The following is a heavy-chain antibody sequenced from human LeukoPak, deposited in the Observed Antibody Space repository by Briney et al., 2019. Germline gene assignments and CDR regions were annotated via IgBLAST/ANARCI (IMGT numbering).Heavy chain of an antibody. V-gene: IGHV4-34*01. J-gene: IGHJ6*03. D-gene: IGHD3-22*01. CDR1: GGSSSGYY. Sequence: SETLSLTCAVYGGSSSGYYWSWIRQPPGKGLEWIGEINHSGSTYYNPSLKSRVTISVDTSKNQFSLKLSSVTAADTAVYYCASLVDSSGYYGLPYYMDVWGKGTTVTVSS. CDR2: INHSGST. CDR3: ASLVDSSGYYGLPYYMDV.